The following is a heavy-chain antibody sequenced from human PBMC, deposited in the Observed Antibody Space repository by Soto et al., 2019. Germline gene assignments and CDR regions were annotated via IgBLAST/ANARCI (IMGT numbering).Heavy chain of an antibody. CDR3: ARDNRSRAARPDYYYYYGMDV. J-gene: IGHJ6*02. CDR1: GGTFSSYA. Sequence: SVKVSCKASGGTFSSYAISWVRQAPGQGLEWMGGIIPIFGTANYARKFQGRVTITADESTSTAYMELSSLRSEDTAVYYCARDNRSRAARPDYYYYYGMDVWGQGTTVTVSS. D-gene: IGHD6-6*01. V-gene: IGHV1-69*13. CDR2: IIPIFGTA.